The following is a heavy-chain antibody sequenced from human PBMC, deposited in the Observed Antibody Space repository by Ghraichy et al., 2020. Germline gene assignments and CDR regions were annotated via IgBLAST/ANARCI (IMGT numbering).Heavy chain of an antibody. CDR1: GFTFSTYA. Sequence: LSLTCAASGFTFSTYAMSWVRQAPGKGLEWVSAITGSARSTYYADSVKGRFTISRDNSKNTLYLQMNSLRADDTAIYYCAKDGYCTTTNCLIDYWGQGTLVTVSS. D-gene: IGHD2-2*03. V-gene: IGHV3-23*01. J-gene: IGHJ4*02. CDR2: ITGSARST. CDR3: AKDGYCTTTNCLIDY.